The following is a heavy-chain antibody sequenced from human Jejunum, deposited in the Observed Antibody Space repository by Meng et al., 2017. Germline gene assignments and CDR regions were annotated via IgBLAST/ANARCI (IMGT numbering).Heavy chain of an antibody. Sequence: QLQLLQWGAGLLKPSETLSLTCTVYGDSFPDASWNWSRQPPGKGLEWIGEIHHSGSTNYNASLESRVTISRDTSKKQFSLRLSSVTAADTAVYYCARRIRGGSYLGWGQGTLVTVSS. D-gene: IGHD1-26*01. CDR1: GDSFPDAS. V-gene: IGHV4-34*01. J-gene: IGHJ4*02. CDR2: IHHSGST. CDR3: ARRIRGGSYLG.